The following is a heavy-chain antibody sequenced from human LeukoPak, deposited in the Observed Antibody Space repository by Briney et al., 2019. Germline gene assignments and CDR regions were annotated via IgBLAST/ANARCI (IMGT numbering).Heavy chain of an antibody. V-gene: IGHV4-4*07. Sequence: SETLSLTCTISGGSISSYYWSWIRQPAGKGLEWIGRIYTSGSTNYNPSLKSRVSMSVHTSKNQFSLKPSSVTAADTAVYYCARERRSGTYYYFDYWGQGILVTVSS. CDR2: IYTSGST. J-gene: IGHJ4*02. D-gene: IGHD3-10*01. CDR1: GGSISSYY. CDR3: ARERRSGTYYYFDY.